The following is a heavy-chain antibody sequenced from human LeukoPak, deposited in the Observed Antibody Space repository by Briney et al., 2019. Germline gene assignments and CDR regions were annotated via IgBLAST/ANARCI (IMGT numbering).Heavy chain of an antibody. CDR1: GFTFSSYA. V-gene: IGHV3-33*08. D-gene: IGHD3-22*01. Sequence: GGSLRLSCAASGFTFSSYAMSWVRQAPGKGLEWLAVIYYDGSNKYYADSVRGRFTISRDNSKNTLFLQMSSLRAEDTAVYYCARDTFYSSGVYGLDVWGQGTTVTVSS. J-gene: IGHJ6*02. CDR3: ARDTFYSSGVYGLDV. CDR2: IYYDGSNK.